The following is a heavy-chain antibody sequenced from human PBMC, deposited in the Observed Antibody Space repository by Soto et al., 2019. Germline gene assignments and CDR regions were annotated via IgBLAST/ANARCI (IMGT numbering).Heavy chain of an antibody. CDR1: GYTFTTYD. J-gene: IGHJ6*02. CDR2: ISAYNGNT. Sequence: QVQLVQSGGEVKKPGASVKVSCKASGYTFTTYDITWWRQAPGQGLEWMGWISAYNGNTNYAQKLQGRVTLTADTSTSTAYMELRSLTSDDTAVYYCARDLQSSSVYGVDVWGQGTTVTVSS. CDR3: ARDLQSSSVYGVDV. V-gene: IGHV1-18*04. D-gene: IGHD2-2*01.